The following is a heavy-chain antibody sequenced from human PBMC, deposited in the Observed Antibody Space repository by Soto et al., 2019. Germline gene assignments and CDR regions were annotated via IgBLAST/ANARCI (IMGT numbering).Heavy chain of an antibody. CDR2: INPKSGDA. CDR3: AREHYVDYIRWSLHP. J-gene: IGHJ5*02. D-gene: IGHD4-17*01. Sequence: ASVKVSCKASGYTFTDNHIHWLRRTPGQGLEWMGWINPKSGDANYAQKFQGRVTMTRDASINLAYMEVTRLTSDDTAIYFCAREHYVDYIRWSLHPCGQGPLVTVSS. V-gene: IGHV1-2*02. CDR1: GYTFTDNH.